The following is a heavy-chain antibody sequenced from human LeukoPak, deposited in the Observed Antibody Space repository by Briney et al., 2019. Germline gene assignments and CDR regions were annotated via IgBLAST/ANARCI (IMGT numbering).Heavy chain of an antibody. CDR3: ARGLGSYDSSELTWPMISF. Sequence: AASVKVSCKASGYTFTSYGISWVRQATGQGLEWTGWMNPNSGDTAFAQKFQGRITMTRSTSISTAYMDLSSLRPEDTAVYFCARGLGSYDSSELTWPMISFWGQGTLVTVSS. J-gene: IGHJ4*02. V-gene: IGHV1-8*02. D-gene: IGHD3-22*01. CDR2: MNPNSGDT. CDR1: GYTFTSYG.